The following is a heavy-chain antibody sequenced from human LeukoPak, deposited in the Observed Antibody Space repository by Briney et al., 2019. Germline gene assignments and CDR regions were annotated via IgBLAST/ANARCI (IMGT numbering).Heavy chain of an antibody. CDR2: TKGNGGST. D-gene: IGHD3-22*01. Sequence: GGSLRLSCAASGFTFTDYAMNWVRQAPGKGLEWVASTKGNGGSTNYTDSVRDRFTISRDNSKNTVYLQMHSLRADDTAVYYCAKGSYYYDTSGYFDSWGHGALVTVSS. CDR3: AKGSYYYDTSGYFDS. CDR1: GFTFTDYA. J-gene: IGHJ4*01. V-gene: IGHV3-23*01.